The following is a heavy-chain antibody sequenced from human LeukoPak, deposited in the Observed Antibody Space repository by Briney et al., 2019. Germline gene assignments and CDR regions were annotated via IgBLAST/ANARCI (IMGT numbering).Heavy chain of an antibody. CDR2: ISSSSSYI. J-gene: IGHJ6*02. V-gene: IGHV3-21*04. D-gene: IGHD2-2*01. Sequence: GGSLRLSCAASGFTFSSYSMNWVRQAPGKGLEWVSSISSSSSYIYYADSVKGRFTISRDNAKNSLYLQMNSLRAEDTAVYYCARDERAAARPGGGYYYYYGMDVWGQGTTVTVSS. CDR1: GFTFSSYS. CDR3: ARDERAAARPGGGYYYYYGMDV.